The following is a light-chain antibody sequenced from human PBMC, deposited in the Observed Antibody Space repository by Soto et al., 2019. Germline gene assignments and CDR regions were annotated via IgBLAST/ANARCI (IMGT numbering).Light chain of an antibody. CDR2: ENN. J-gene: IGLJ1*01. V-gene: IGLV1-44*01. CDR3: AGWDGSLKGFV. CDR1: ASNIGRDP. Sequence: QSVLTQQPSASGAPGQRVTISCSGSASNIGRDPVNWYQQVPGTAPKLLIYENNHRPSGVPDRFSGSKSGTSASLVISGLQSEDEAEYFCAGWDGSLKGFVFGTATKVTV.